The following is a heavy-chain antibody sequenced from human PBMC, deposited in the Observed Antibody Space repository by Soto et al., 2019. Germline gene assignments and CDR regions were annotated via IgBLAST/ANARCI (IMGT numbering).Heavy chain of an antibody. CDR3: ARDFARRPLYCSGGSCSRPYTIDY. J-gene: IGHJ4*02. D-gene: IGHD2-15*01. CDR1: GGSISSYY. CDR2: IYYSGST. V-gene: IGHV4-59*01. Sequence: SETLSLTCTVSGGSISSYYWSWIRQPPGKGLEWIGYIYYSGSTNYNPSLKSRVTISVDTSKNQFSLKLSSVTAADTAVYYCARDFARRPLYCSGGSCSRPYTIDYWGQGTLVTVSS.